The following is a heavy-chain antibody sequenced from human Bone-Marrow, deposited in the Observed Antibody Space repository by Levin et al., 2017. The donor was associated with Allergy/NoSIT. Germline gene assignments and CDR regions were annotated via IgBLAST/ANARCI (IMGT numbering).Heavy chain of an antibody. Sequence: ASVKVSCKTSGYIFSDFYIHWVRQAPGHGLEWMGIINPSDDGTNYAQKFQGRVTMTTDTSTSTVYLDLRNLRSEDTAVYYCARVFYEQPGGGGFDVWGQGTMVTVSS. CDR2: INPSDDGT. V-gene: IGHV1-46*01. D-gene: IGHD3-16*01. J-gene: IGHJ3*01. CDR1: GYIFSDFY. CDR3: ARVFYEQPGGGGFDV.